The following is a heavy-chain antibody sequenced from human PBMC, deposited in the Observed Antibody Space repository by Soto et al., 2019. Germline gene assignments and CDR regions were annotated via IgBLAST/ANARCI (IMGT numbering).Heavy chain of an antibody. Sequence: EVQLVESGGGLVKPGGSLRLSCAASGFTFSSYSMNWVRQAPGKGLEWVSSISSSSSYIYYADSVKGRFTISRDNAKNSLYLQMNSLRAEDTAVYYCARDRLPIPMVRGVIDGGFDYWGQGTLVTVSS. V-gene: IGHV3-21*01. CDR2: ISSSSSYI. CDR1: GFTFSSYS. CDR3: ARDRLPIPMVRGVIDGGFDY. J-gene: IGHJ4*02. D-gene: IGHD3-10*01.